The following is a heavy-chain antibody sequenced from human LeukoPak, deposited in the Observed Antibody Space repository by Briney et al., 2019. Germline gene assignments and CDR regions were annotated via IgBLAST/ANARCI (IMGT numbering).Heavy chain of an antibody. J-gene: IGHJ5*02. CDR2: ISSSSSYI. D-gene: IGHD3-10*01. CDR1: GFTFSSYS. V-gene: IGHV3-21*01. Sequence: GGSLRLSCAASGFTFSSYSMNWVRQAPGKGLEWVSSISSSSSYIYYADSVKGRFTISRDNAKNSLYLQMNSLNSEDTAMYYCAKAWGYYASGTYYNRTPDRWGQGTLVTVSS. CDR3: AKAWGYYASGTYYNRTPDR.